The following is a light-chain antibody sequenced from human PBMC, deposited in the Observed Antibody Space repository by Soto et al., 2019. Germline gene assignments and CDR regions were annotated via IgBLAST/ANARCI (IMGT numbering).Light chain of an antibody. V-gene: IGKV3-15*01. Sequence: EIVMTQSPATLSVSPGERATLSCRASQSVSSNLAWYQQKPGQAPRLLIYGASTRATGIPARFSGSGSGTEFTLTISSLQSEDVAVYYCQKYNNWPPWTFGQGTKVEIK. CDR3: QKYNNWPPWT. CDR2: GAS. J-gene: IGKJ1*01. CDR1: QSVSSN.